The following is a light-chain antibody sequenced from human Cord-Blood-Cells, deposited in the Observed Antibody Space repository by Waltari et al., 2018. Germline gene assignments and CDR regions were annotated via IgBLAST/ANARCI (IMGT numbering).Light chain of an antibody. CDR3: AAWDDSLWV. Sequence: QSVLTQPPSASGTPGQRVTISCSGSGSNIGSNYVYWYQQLPGTAPKLLIYRNNQRPSGVPDRFSGSKSGTSASLAISGLRSEDEADYYCAAWDDSLWVFGGGTKLTVL. CDR1: GSNIGSNY. V-gene: IGLV1-47*01. CDR2: RNN. J-gene: IGLJ3*02.